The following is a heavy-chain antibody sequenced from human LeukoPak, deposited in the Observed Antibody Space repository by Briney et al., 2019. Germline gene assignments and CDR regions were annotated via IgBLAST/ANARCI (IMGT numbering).Heavy chain of an antibody. CDR2: IRYDGSNK. Sequence: PGGSLRLSCAASGFTFSSYGMHWVRQAPGKGLEWVAFIRYDGSNKYHADSVKGRVTISRDNSKNTLYLQMNSLRAEDTAVYYCAKLGKTENHYGSGRFSYYYYMDVWGKGTTVTISS. V-gene: IGHV3-30*02. CDR3: AKLGKTENHYGSGRFSYYYYMDV. D-gene: IGHD3-10*01. CDR1: GFTFSSYG. J-gene: IGHJ6*03.